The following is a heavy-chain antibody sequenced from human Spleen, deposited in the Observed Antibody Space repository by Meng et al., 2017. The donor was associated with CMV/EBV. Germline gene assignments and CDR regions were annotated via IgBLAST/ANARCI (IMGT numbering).Heavy chain of an antibody. CDR3: ARTIAAAVNDY. V-gene: IGHV4-34*12. CDR2: IIHSGST. D-gene: IGHD6-13*01. J-gene: IGHJ4*02. CDR1: GGSFSGYF. Sequence: SETLSLTCAVYGGSFSGYFWSWIRQPPEKGLEWIGEIIHSGSTNYNPSLKSRVTISVDTSKNQFSLKLSSVTAADTAVYYCARTIAAAVNDYWGQGTLVTVSS.